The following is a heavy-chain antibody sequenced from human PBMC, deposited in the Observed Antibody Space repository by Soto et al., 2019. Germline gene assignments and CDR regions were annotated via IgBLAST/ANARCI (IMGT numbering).Heavy chain of an antibody. J-gene: IGHJ5*01. CDR1: GGTFSSYT. Sequence: QVQLVQSGAEVKKPGSSVKVSCKASGGTFSSYTISWVRQAPGQGLEWMGRIIPILGIANYAQKFQGRVTITADKSTSTAYMELSSLRFEDTAVYHCARELTYSSGWFDYWGQGTLDTVSS. V-gene: IGHV1-69*08. D-gene: IGHD6-19*01. CDR2: IIPILGIA. CDR3: ARELTYSSGWFDY.